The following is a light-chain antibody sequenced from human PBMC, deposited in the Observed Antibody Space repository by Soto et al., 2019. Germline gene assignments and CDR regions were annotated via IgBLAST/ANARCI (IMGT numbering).Light chain of an antibody. V-gene: IGKV3-15*01. CDR1: QSVSSN. J-gene: IGKJ2*01. CDR3: QQYNNWPPYT. Sequence: EIVMTQSPATLSVSPGERATLFCRASQSVSSNLAWYQQKPGQAPRLLIYGASTRATGIPARFSGSGSGTEFTLTISSLQSEDFAVYYCQQYNNWPPYTFGQGTKLGIK. CDR2: GAS.